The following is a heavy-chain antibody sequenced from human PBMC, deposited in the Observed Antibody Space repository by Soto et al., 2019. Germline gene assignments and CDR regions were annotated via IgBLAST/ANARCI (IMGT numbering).Heavy chain of an antibody. CDR1: GFTFSSYS. V-gene: IGHV3-21*01. CDR3: ARVQAGEWLRFHPPFDY. D-gene: IGHD5-12*01. CDR2: ISSSSSYI. J-gene: IGHJ4*02. Sequence: GGSLRLSCAASGFTFSSYSMNWVRQAPGKGLEWVSSISSSSSYIYYADSVKGRFTISRDNAKNSLYLQMNSLRAEDTAVYYCARVQAGEWLRFHPPFDYWGQGTLVTVSS.